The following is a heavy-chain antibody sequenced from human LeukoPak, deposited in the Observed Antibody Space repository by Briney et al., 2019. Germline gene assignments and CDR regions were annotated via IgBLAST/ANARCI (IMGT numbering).Heavy chain of an antibody. CDR2: INPNSGGT. Sequence: ASVKVSCKASGYTFTGYYMHWVRQAPGQGLEWMGWINPNSGGTNYAQKFQGRVTMTRDTSISTAYMELSRLRSDDTAVYYCAASPDRSSTSCYSRYYYYYMDVWGKGTTVTVSS. J-gene: IGHJ6*03. V-gene: IGHV1-2*02. CDR3: AASPDRSSTSCYSRYYYYYMDV. CDR1: GYTFTGYY. D-gene: IGHD2-2*01.